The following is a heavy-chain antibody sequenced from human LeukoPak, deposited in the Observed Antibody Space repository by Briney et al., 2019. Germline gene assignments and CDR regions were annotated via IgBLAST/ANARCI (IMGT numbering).Heavy chain of an antibody. V-gene: IGHV3-11*01. Sequence: GGSLRLSCAASGFTFSDYYMSWIRQAPRKGLEWVSYISSSGSTIYYADSVKGRFTISRDNAKNSLYLQMNSLRAEDTAVYYCARVTDSSGSSPFDYWGQGTLVTVSS. CDR2: ISSSGSTI. D-gene: IGHD3-22*01. J-gene: IGHJ4*02. CDR3: ARVTDSSGSSPFDY. CDR1: GFTFSDYY.